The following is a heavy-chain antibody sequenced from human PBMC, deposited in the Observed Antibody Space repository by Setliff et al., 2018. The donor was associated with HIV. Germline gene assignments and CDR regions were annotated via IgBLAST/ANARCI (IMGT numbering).Heavy chain of an antibody. J-gene: IGHJ6*03. CDR2: IWSDGSEK. V-gene: IGHV3-33*08. D-gene: IGHD3-10*01. Sequence: GGSLRLSCAVSGFTLSSYAMHWVRQAPGKGLEWVAIIWSDGSEKYYADSVKGRFTISRDNSKNTLWLQMSNVRAEDTAVYYCARDRVESLWFGDLNYMDVWGKGTTVTVSS. CDR1: GFTLSSYA. CDR3: ARDRVESLWFGDLNYMDV.